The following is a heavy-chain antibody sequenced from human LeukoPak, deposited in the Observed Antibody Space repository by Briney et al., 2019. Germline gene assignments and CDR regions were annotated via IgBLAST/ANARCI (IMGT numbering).Heavy chain of an antibody. Sequence: PSGTLSLTCAVSGGSISSGGYSWSWIRQPPGKGLEWIGYIYHSGSTYYNPSLKSRVTISVDRSKNQFSLRLTSVTAADTAVYYCAREGYYDSSGYNWFDPWGQGTLVTVSS. CDR3: AREGYYDSSGYNWFDP. CDR1: GGSISSGGYS. CDR2: IYHSGST. J-gene: IGHJ5*02. D-gene: IGHD3-22*01. V-gene: IGHV4-30-2*01.